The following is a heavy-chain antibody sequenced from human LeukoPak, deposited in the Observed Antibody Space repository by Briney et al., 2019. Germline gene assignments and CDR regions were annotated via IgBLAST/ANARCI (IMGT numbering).Heavy chain of an antibody. CDR2: IHYSGST. CDR1: GGSISSGDYY. CDR3: ARADSVVVPAATSGAFDI. Sequence: SETLSLTCTVSGGSISSGDYYWSWIRQPPGKGLEWIGYIHYSGSTYYNPSLKSRVTISVDTSKNQFSLKLSSVTAADTAVYYCARADSVVVPAATSGAFDIWGQGTMVTVSS. V-gene: IGHV4-30-4*08. D-gene: IGHD2-2*01. J-gene: IGHJ3*02.